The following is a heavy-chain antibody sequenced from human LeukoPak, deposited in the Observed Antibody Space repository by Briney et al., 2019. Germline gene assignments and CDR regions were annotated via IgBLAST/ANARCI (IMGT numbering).Heavy chain of an antibody. CDR1: GFTFTNYG. CDR2: IKEDGSEK. J-gene: IGHJ4*02. CDR3: ARDSSGYQ. Sequence: GGSLRLSCAASGFTFTNYGVSWVRQAPGKGLEWVANIKEDGSEKYYGDSVKGRFTISRDNAKNSLYLQMNSLRAEDTAVYYCARDSSGYQWGQGTLVTVSS. V-gene: IGHV3-7*01. D-gene: IGHD3-22*01.